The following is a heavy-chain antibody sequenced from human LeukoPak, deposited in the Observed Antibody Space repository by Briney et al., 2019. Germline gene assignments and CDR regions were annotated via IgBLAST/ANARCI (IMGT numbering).Heavy chain of an antibody. Sequence: GVSLRLSCAASGFTVSSNYMSWVRQAPGKGLEWVSVIYSGGSTYYADSVKGRFTISRDNSKNTLYLQMNSLRAEDTAVYYCATGVRYYYGSGSYVGVRAFDIWGQGTMVTVSS. CDR3: ATGVRYYYGSGSYVGVRAFDI. CDR1: GFTVSSNY. CDR2: IYSGGST. J-gene: IGHJ3*02. V-gene: IGHV3-53*01. D-gene: IGHD3-10*01.